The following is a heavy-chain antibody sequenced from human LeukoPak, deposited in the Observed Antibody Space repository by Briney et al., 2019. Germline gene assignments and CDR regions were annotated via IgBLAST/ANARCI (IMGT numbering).Heavy chain of an antibody. J-gene: IGHJ1*01. CDR1: GFTFDDYA. CDR2: ISWDGGST. D-gene: IGHD6-13*01. Sequence: PGGSLRLSCAASGFTFDDYAMHWVRQAPGKGLEWVSLISWDGGSTYYADSVKGRFTISRDNSKNSLYLQINSLRAEDTALYYCAKAEDDSSSWPFQHWGQGTLVTVSS. V-gene: IGHV3-43D*03. CDR3: AKAEDDSSSWPFQH.